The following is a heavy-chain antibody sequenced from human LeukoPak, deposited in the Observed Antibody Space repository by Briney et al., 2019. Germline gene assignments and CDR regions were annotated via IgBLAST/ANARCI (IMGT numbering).Heavy chain of an antibody. V-gene: IGHV3-9*03. J-gene: IGHJ4*02. CDR1: GFTFDVYT. D-gene: IGHD4/OR15-4a*01. Sequence: PGRSLRLSCAPSGFTFDVYTMHWVRQAPGKGLEWVSGISSDSGSIVYADSVRGRFTISRDNAKNSLSLEMNSLRAEDMALYYCAKVVDGASPPYYFDSWGQGTLVTVSS. CDR2: ISSDSGSI. CDR3: AKVVDGASPPYYFDS.